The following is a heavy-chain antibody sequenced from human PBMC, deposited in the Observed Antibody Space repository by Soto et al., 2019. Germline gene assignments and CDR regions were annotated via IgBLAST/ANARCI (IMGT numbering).Heavy chain of an antibody. D-gene: IGHD2-8*01. CDR3: AKDVGYCTNGVCLYNWFDP. CDR2: ISYDGNNI. CDR1: GFTFNSYG. V-gene: IGHV3-30*18. Sequence: WGSLRLACAASGFTFNSYGIHFFRHSPFKSLEWVAVISYDGNNIYYGDSVQGRFTISRDNSKNTIYLQMNSLRAEDTAVYYCAKDVGYCTNGVCLYNWFDPWGQGTLVTVSS. J-gene: IGHJ5*02.